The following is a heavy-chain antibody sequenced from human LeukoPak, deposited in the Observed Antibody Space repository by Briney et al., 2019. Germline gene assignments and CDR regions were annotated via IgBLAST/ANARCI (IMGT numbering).Heavy chain of an antibody. CDR2: ISSSSSYI. CDR3: ARPTYGDYEAFDI. V-gene: IGHV3-21*01. D-gene: IGHD4-17*01. J-gene: IGHJ3*02. CDR1: GFTFSSYS. Sequence: GGSLRLSCAASGFTFSSYSMNWVRQAPGKGLEWVSSISSSSSYIYYADSVKGRFTISRDNAKNSLYLQMNSLRAEDTAVYYCARPTYGDYEAFDIWGQGTMATVSS.